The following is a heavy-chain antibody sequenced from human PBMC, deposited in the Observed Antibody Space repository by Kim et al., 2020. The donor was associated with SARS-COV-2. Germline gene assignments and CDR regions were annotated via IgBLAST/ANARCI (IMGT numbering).Heavy chain of an antibody. CDR1: GGSISSYY. J-gene: IGHJ4*02. D-gene: IGHD3-10*01. CDR2: IYTSGST. V-gene: IGHV4-4*07. CDR3: AGSLYYYGSGSYYPFDY. Sequence: SETLSLTCTVSGGSISSYYWSWIRQPAGKGLEWIGRIYTSGSTNYNPSLKRRGTMSVDTSKNQFSLKLSSGTAADTAVYYCAGSLYYYGSGSYYPFDYWGQGTLVTVSS.